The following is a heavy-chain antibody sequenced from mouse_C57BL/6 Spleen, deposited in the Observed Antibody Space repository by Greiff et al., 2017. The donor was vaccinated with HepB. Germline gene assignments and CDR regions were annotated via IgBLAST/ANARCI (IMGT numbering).Heavy chain of an antibody. J-gene: IGHJ4*01. V-gene: IGHV3-6*01. CDR1: GYSITSGYY. Sequence: EVQLVESGPGLVKPSQSLSLTCSVTGYSITSGYYWNWIRQFPGNKLEWMGYISYDGSNNYNPSLKNRISITRDTSKNQFFLKLNSVTTEDTATYYCARVYDYDVDAMDYWGQGTSVTVSS. CDR3: ARVYDYDVDAMDY. CDR2: ISYDGSN. D-gene: IGHD2-4*01.